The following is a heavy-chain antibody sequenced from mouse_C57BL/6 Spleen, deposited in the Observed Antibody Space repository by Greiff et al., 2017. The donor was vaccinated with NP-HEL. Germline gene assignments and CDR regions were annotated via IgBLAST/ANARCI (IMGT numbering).Heavy chain of an antibody. CDR2: IDPENGDT. Sequence: EVQLQQSGAELVRPGASVKLSCTASGFNIKDDYMHWVKQRPEQGLEWIGWIDPENGDTEYASKFQGKATITADTSSNTAYLQLSSLTSEDTAVYYCTTSYGNYPYYFDYWGQGTTLTVSS. V-gene: IGHV14-4*01. D-gene: IGHD2-10*02. J-gene: IGHJ2*01. CDR3: TTSYGNYPYYFDY. CDR1: GFNIKDDY.